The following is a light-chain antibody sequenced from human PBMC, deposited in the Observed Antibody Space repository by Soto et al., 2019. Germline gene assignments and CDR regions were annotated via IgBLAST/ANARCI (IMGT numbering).Light chain of an antibody. J-gene: IGLJ2*01. CDR3: SSYPSSTTLL. Sequence: QSALTQPASVSGSPGQSITISCTGTSSDVGCYNCVSWYQQHPGKAPKLMIYDVSNRPSGVSNRFSGSKSGNTASLTISGLQPEDEANYYCSSYPSSTTLLFGGGTKLTVL. CDR2: DVS. V-gene: IGLV2-14*03. CDR1: SSDVGCYNC.